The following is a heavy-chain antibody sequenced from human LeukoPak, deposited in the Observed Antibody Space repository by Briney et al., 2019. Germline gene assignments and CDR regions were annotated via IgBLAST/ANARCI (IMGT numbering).Heavy chain of an antibody. CDR3: ASSDIVVVPAGVTLDY. V-gene: IGHV1-69*01. Sequence: SVKVSCKASGGTFSSYAISWVRQAPGQGLEWMGGIIPIFGTANYAQKFQGRVTITADESTSTAYMELSSLRSEDTAVYYCASSDIVVVPAGVTLDYWGQGTLVTVSS. CDR1: GGTFSSYA. CDR2: IIPIFGTA. D-gene: IGHD2-2*01. J-gene: IGHJ4*02.